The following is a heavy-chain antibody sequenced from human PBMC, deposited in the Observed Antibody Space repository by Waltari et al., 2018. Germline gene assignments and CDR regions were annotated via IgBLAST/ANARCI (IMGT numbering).Heavy chain of an antibody. J-gene: IGHJ4*02. D-gene: IGHD3-22*01. CDR1: GGSISSGGSY. Sequence: QVQLQESGPGLVKPSQTLSLTCPVSGGSISSGGSYWSWIRQHPGKGLEWIGYIYYSGSTYYNPSLKSRVTISVDTSKNQFSLKLSSVTAADTAVYYCAGSAYYYDSSGYYRPYYFDYWGQGTLVTVSS. CDR3: AGSAYYYDSSGYYRPYYFDY. CDR2: IYYSGST. V-gene: IGHV4-31*03.